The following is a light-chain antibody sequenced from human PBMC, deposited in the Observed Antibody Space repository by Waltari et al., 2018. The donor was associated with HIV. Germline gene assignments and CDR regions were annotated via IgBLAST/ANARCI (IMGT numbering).Light chain of an antibody. Sequence: SYELTHPSSVSVSPGQTARITCTGDVVAKKYARWFQQKPGQAPALVIYNDSELPSGIPERIPATSSGTTVTLTIGGARVEDEAYYYWYPAADNIGVSGGVIKLTVL. J-gene: IGLJ3*02. CDR2: NDS. V-gene: IGLV3-27*01. CDR1: VVAKKY. CDR3: YPAADNIGV.